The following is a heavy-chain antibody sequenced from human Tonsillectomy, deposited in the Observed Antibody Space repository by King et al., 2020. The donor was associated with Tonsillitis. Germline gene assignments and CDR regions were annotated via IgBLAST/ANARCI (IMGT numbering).Heavy chain of an antibody. V-gene: IGHV2-5*02. Sequence: TLKESGPTLVKPTQTLPLPFTFSWFSLSTYGVGVGWIRQPPRQSLEWLAPIYWDYDKRYSPSLLSRLTITKDTSKNQVVLTMTNMDPVDTATYYCAHRYNRSAGRWFDPWGQGTLVTVSS. CDR1: WFSLSTYGVG. CDR3: AHRYNRSAGRWFDP. D-gene: IGHD1-14*01. CDR2: IYWDYDK. J-gene: IGHJ5*02.